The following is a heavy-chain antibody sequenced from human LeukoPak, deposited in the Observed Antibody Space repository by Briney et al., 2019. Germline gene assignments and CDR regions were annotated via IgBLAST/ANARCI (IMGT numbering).Heavy chain of an antibody. Sequence: ASVKVSCKASGYTFTTYYMHWVRQAPGQGLEWMGIIDPSDGSTGYAQKFQGRVTMTRDTSTSTVYMDLSSLRSEDTAVYYCAREYNGGFFDYWGQGTVVTVSS. CDR3: AREYNGGFFDY. V-gene: IGHV1-46*01. CDR2: IDPSDGST. D-gene: IGHD2-8*01. J-gene: IGHJ4*02. CDR1: GYTFTTYY.